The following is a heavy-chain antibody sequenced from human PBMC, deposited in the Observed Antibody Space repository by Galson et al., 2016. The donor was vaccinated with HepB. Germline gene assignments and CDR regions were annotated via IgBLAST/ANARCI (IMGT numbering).Heavy chain of an antibody. Sequence: SLRLSCAASGFTFSTYWMTWVRLAPGKGLEWVANIKEDGSERYYADSVRGRFTISRDNAKNSLYLQMNSLRAEDAAVYYCAREPGYNYGFTWGHWGQGTRVTVSS. D-gene: IGHD5-18*01. J-gene: IGHJ4*02. CDR1: GFTFSTYW. CDR2: IKEDGSER. CDR3: AREPGYNYGFTWGH. V-gene: IGHV3-7*01.